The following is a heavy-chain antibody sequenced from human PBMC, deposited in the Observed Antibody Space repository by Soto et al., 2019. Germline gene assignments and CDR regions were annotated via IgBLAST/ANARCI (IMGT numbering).Heavy chain of an antibody. CDR1: GFTFSSYA. D-gene: IGHD6-13*01. CDR3: ARDRGFIAAAIDY. V-gene: IGHV3-30-3*01. J-gene: IGHJ4*02. Sequence: GGSLRLSCAASGFTFSSYAMHWVLQAPGKGLEWVSVISYDGSNKYYADSVKGRFTISRDNSKNTLYLQMNSLRAEDTAVYYCARDRGFIAAAIDYWGQGTLGTVS. CDR2: ISYDGSNK.